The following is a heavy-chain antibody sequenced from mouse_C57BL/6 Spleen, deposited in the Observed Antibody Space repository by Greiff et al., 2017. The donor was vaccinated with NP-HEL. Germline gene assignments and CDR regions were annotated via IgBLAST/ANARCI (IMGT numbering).Heavy chain of an antibody. CDR2: IYPGSGNT. Sequence: QVQLQQSGPELVKPGASVKISCKASGYSFTSYYIHWVKQRPGQGLEWIGWIYPGSGNTKYNEKFKGKATLTADTSSSTAYMQLSSLTSEDSAVYYCAIDYAYYFDYWGQGTTLTVSS. CDR3: AIDYAYYFDY. D-gene: IGHD2-4*01. J-gene: IGHJ2*01. V-gene: IGHV1-66*01. CDR1: GYSFTSYY.